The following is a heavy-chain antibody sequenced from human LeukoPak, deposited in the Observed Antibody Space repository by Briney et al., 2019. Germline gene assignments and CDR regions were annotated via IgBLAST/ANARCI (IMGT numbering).Heavy chain of an antibody. J-gene: IGHJ4*02. CDR1: GFTFSSYS. CDR3: ARDLGGYDPLDY. V-gene: IGHV3-21*01. Sequence: GGSLRLSCAASGFTFSSYSMNWVRQAPGKGLEWVSSISSSSSYIYYADSVKGRFTISRDNAKNLLYLQMNSLRAEDTAVYYCARDLGGYDPLDYWGQGTLVTVSS. CDR2: ISSSSSYI. D-gene: IGHD5-12*01.